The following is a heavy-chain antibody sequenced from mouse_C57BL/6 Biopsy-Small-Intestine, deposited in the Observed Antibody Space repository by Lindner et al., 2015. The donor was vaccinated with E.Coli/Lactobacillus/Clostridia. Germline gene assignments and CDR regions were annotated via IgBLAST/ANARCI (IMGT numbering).Heavy chain of an antibody. D-gene: IGHD3-2*02. V-gene: IGHV14-4*01. CDR3: AIERGTSGFDY. CDR2: IDPENGDT. CDR1: GFNIKDDY. J-gene: IGHJ2*01. Sequence: VQLQESGAELVRPGASVKLSCTASGFNIKDDYMHWVKQRPEQGLEWIGWIDPENGDTEYASKFQGKATITADTSSNTAYLQLSSLTSEDTAVYYCAIERGTSGFDYWGQGTTLTVSS.